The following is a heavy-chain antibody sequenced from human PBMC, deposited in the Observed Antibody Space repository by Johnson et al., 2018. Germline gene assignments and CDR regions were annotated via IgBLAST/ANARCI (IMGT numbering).Heavy chain of an antibody. CDR3: AKGTKMLYYYYMDV. CDR1: GFTFASYV. Sequence: QVQLLGSGGGVVQPGKSLRLSCVASGFTFASYVLHWVRRAPGKGLEWVAIISRDGTKKYYIDSVKGRFNISRDNSKNTLFLQMNTLRAEDTAVYYCAKGTKMLYYYYMDVWGNGTTVTVSS. CDR2: ISRDGTKK. J-gene: IGHJ6*03. V-gene: IGHV3-30*18. D-gene: IGHD2-8*01.